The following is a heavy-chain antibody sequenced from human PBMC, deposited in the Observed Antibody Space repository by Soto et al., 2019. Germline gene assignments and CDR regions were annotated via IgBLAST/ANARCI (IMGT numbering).Heavy chain of an antibody. Sequence: QVQLQESGPGLVKPSQTLSLTCTVSCGSISSGGYYWSWIRQHPGKCLEWIGYIYYSRSTYYNPSLKSRVTISVDTSKNQFSLELSSVTAADTAVYYCARGLTVTTVGWFDPWGQGPLVTVSS. CDR3: ARGLTVTTVGWFDP. J-gene: IGHJ5*02. D-gene: IGHD4-17*01. CDR1: CGSISSGGYY. V-gene: IGHV4-31*03. CDR2: IYYSRST.